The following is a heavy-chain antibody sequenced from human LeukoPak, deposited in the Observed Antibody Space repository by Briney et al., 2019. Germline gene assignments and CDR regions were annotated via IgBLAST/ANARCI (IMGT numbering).Heavy chain of an antibody. CDR1: GFTVSSNY. CDR3: AGGGYSYIWDY. J-gene: IGHJ4*02. CDR2: IYSGGTT. D-gene: IGHD5-18*01. V-gene: IGHV3-53*04. Sequence: PGGSLRLSCAASGFTVSSNYMGWVRQAPGKGLEWVSVIYSGGTTFYADSVKGRFTISGHSSENTLWLQMNSLRAEDTAVDYCAGGGYSYIWDYWGQGTLVTVSS.